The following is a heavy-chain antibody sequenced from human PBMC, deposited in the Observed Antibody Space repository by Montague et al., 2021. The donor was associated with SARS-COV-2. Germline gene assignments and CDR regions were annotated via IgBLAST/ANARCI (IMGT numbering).Heavy chain of an antibody. CDR3: VRQQHCDGLNGASDF. CDR2: VLNNKGT. CDR1: GVSVTDYY. V-gene: IGHV4-59*08. Sequence: SETLSLTCTVSGVSVTDYYWCWIRQPPGTGLDWVGIVLNNKGTNSNPYLTRRVAISVDTSKNEFSLCLTSVTAAATALSYCVRQQHCDGLNGASDFWGQGTMVTVSS. D-gene: IGHD2-21*01. J-gene: IGHJ4*02.